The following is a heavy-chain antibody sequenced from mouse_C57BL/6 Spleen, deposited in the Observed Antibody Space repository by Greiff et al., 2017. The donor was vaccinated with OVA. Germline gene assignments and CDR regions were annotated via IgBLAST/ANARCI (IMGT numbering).Heavy chain of an antibody. J-gene: IGHJ4*01. CDR1: GYTFTDYE. Sequence: QVQLQQSGAELVRPGASVTLSCKASGYTFTDYEMHWVKQTPVHGLEWIGAIDPETGGTAYNQKFEGKAILTADKSSSTAYMELRSLTSEDSAVYYCTRDYGSKDAMDYWGQGTSVTVSS. CDR3: TRDYGSKDAMDY. V-gene: IGHV1-15*01. CDR2: IDPETGGT. D-gene: IGHD1-1*01.